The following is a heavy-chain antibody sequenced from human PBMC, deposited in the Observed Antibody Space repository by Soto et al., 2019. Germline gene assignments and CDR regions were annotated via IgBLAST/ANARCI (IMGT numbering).Heavy chain of an antibody. Sequence: PGGSLRLSCVASGITFSSRAMNWVRQSPGKGLEWVAVISDAGGNTYYADSVKGRFTISRDNSKNTLYLQMSSLRAEDSAVYYCSKVLGYGSSTNCYCHYYYGMDVWGRGTTVTVSS. CDR3: SKVLGYGSSTNCYCHYYYGMDV. CDR1: GITFSSRA. CDR2: ISDAGGNT. V-gene: IGHV3-30*04. D-gene: IGHD2-2*01. J-gene: IGHJ6*02.